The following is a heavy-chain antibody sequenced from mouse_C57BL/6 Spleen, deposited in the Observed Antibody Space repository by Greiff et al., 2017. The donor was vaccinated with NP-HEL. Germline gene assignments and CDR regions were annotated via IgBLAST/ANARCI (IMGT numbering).Heavy chain of an antibody. CDR2: IDPSDSYT. D-gene: IGHD2-4*01. Sequence: VKLQQPGAELVMPGASVKLSCKASGYTFTSYWMHWVKQRPGQGLEWIGEIDPSDSYTNYNQKFKGKSTLTVDKSSSTAYMQLSSLTSEDSAVYYCARRIYYDYDGDAMDYWGQGTSVTVSS. V-gene: IGHV1-69*01. CDR3: ARRIYYDYDGDAMDY. J-gene: IGHJ4*01. CDR1: GYTFTSYW.